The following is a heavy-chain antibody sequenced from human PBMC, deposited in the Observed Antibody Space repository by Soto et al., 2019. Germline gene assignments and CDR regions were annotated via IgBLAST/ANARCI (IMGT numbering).Heavy chain of an antibody. CDR3: ARSIPHTVTTKRAGDY. V-gene: IGHV4-39*01. D-gene: IGHD4-17*01. Sequence: PSETLSLTCTVSGGSISSSSYYWGWIRQPPGKGLEWIGSIYYSGSTYYNPSLKSRVTISVDTSKNQFSLKLSSVTAADTAVYYCARSIPHTVTTKRAGDYWGQGTLVTVSS. CDR2: IYYSGST. J-gene: IGHJ4*02. CDR1: GGSISSSSYY.